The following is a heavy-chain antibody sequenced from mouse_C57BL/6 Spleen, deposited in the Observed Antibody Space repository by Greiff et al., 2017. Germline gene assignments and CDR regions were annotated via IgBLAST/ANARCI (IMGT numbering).Heavy chain of an antibody. V-gene: IGHV1-69*01. Sequence: VQLQQPGAELVMPGASVKLSCKASGYTFTSYWMHWVKQRPGQGLEWIGEIDPSDSYTNYNQKFKGKSTLTVDKSSSTAYMQLSSLTSEDSAVYYCARDRGNYEGVFDYWGQGTTLTVSS. CDR2: IDPSDSYT. CDR3: ARDRGNYEGVFDY. CDR1: GYTFTSYW. D-gene: IGHD2-1*01. J-gene: IGHJ2*01.